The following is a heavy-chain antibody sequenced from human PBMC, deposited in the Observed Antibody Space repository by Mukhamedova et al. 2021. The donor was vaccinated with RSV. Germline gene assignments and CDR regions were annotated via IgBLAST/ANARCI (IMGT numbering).Heavy chain of an antibody. V-gene: IGHV3-23*01. CDR3: AKQIGSCGGGSCYFDS. CDR2: ISATGGNT. Sequence: VRQVPGKGLEGVAAISATGGNTYYADSVKGRFTISRDNSKNTVYLQMDSLRAEDTAVYYCAKQIGSCGGGSCYFDSWGQGTLVNV. D-gene: IGHD2-15*01. J-gene: IGHJ4*02.